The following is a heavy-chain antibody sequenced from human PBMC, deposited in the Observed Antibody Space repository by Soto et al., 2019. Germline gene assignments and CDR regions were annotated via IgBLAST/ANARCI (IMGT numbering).Heavy chain of an antibody. CDR1: GFSFDDYA. V-gene: IGHV3-9*01. CDR2: ISWNSGNI. D-gene: IGHD6-6*01. CDR3: AKGYSSSSHYHMDV. J-gene: IGHJ6*02. Sequence: EVPVVESGGGLVQPGRSLRLSCAASGFSFDDYAMHWVRQAPGKGLEWVSGISWNSGNIGYADSVKGRFTISRDNANNSLYLQMHRQRTEDTVLYYCAKGYSSSSHYHMDVWGQGTTVTVSS.